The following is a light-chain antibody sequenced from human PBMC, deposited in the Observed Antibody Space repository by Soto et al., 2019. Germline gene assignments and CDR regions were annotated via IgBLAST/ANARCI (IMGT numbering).Light chain of an antibody. V-gene: IGKV3-11*01. Sequence: EVVLTQSPATLSLSPGERATLSCRASENVRTFVDWYQQKPGQAPRLLIYGASNRATGIPARFSGSGSGTDFTLTISNLEPEDFAVYYCQQYRSWPRTFGQGTKVDIK. J-gene: IGKJ1*01. CDR2: GAS. CDR3: QQYRSWPRT. CDR1: ENVRTF.